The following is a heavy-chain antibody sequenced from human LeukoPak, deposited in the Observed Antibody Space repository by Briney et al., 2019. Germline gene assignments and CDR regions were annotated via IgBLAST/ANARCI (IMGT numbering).Heavy chain of an antibody. Sequence: PGGSLRLSCAASGFTFSTYSINWVRQAPGKGLEWVSSISSSSSDSADSVKGRFTISRDNAKNSLYLQMDSLRVEDTAVYYCVRDLLGFDYWGQGTLVTVSS. CDR3: VRDLLGFDY. V-gene: IGHV3-21*01. J-gene: IGHJ4*02. CDR2: ISSSSS. D-gene: IGHD3-10*01. CDR1: GFTFSTYS.